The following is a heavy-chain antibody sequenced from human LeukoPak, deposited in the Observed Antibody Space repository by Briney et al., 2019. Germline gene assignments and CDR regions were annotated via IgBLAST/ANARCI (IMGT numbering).Heavy chain of an antibody. Sequence: WASVKVSCKVSGYTLTELSMHWVRQAPGKGLEWMGGFDPEDGETIYAQKFQGRVTMTEDTSTDTAYMELSSLRSEDTAVYYCATSLSSGWYLNFDYWGQGTLVTVSS. CDR3: ATSLSSGWYLNFDY. CDR2: FDPEDGET. V-gene: IGHV1-24*01. J-gene: IGHJ4*02. D-gene: IGHD6-19*01. CDR1: GYTLTELS.